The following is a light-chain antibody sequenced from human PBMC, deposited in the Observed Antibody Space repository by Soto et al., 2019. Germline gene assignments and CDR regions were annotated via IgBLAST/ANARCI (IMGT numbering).Light chain of an antibody. CDR1: SGSIASNY. Sequence: NFMLTQPHSVSESPGKTVTISCTRSSGSIASNYVQWYQQRPGSAPTTVIYEDNQSPSGVPDRFSGSTDGSSNSASLTISVLQNEDEADYYCQSYDSSTVVFGGGTKLTVL. CDR2: EDN. CDR3: QSYDSSTVV. J-gene: IGLJ2*01. V-gene: IGLV6-57*04.